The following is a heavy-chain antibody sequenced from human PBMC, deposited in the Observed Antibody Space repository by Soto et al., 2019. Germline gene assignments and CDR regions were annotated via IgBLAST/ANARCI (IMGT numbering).Heavy chain of an antibody. CDR2: ISAYNGNT. CDR3: ARTENLPLEMATTLFDY. J-gene: IGHJ4*02. D-gene: IGHD5-12*01. Sequence: GASVKVSCKASGYTFTSYGISWVRQAPGQGLEWMGWISAYNGNTNYAQKLQGRVTMTTDTSTSTAYMELRSLRSDDTAVYYCARTENLPLEMATTLFDYWGQGTLVTVSS. V-gene: IGHV1-18*01. CDR1: GYTFTSYG.